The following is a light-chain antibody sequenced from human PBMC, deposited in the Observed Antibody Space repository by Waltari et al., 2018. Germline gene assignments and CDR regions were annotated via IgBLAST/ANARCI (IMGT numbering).Light chain of an antibody. CDR3: QNHERLPAT. CDR2: AAS. V-gene: IGKV3-20*01. Sequence: LTQSPGTLSLSPGERATLSCRASQNIGTYLVWYQQKPGQPPRRLMYAASRRATGVPDRFRGSGSGTDFSLTISRLEPEDFAVYYCQNHERLPATFGQGTRVEIK. CDR1: QNIGTY. J-gene: IGKJ1*01.